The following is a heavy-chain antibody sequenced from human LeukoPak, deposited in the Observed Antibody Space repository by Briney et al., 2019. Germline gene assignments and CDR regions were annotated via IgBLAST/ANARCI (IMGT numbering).Heavy chain of an antibody. D-gene: IGHD3-16*02. Sequence: PGGSLRLSCAASGFTFSDYYMSWIRQAPGKGLEWVSYISSSGSTIYYADSVKGRFTISRDNAKNSLYLQMNSLRAEDTAVYYCARDHYDYVWGSYRYGFDYWGQGTLVTVSS. CDR2: ISSSGSTI. J-gene: IGHJ4*02. CDR1: GFTFSDYY. CDR3: ARDHYDYVWGSYRYGFDY. V-gene: IGHV3-11*01.